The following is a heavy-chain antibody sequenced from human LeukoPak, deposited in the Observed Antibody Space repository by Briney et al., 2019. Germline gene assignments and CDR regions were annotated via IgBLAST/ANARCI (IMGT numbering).Heavy chain of an antibody. D-gene: IGHD6-13*01. CDR3: ARFIAAPYYFDY. V-gene: IGHV3-48*03. J-gene: IGHJ4*02. CDR1: GFTFSSYE. CDR2: ISSSGSSI. Sequence: GGSLRLSCAASGFTFSSYEMNWVRQAPGKGLEWVSKISSSGSSIYYEDSVKGRFTISRDNAKNSLYLQMNSLRAEDTAVYYCARFIAAPYYFDYWGRGTLVTVSS.